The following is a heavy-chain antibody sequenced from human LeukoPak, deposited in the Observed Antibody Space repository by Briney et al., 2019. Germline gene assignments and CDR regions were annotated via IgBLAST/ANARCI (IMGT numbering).Heavy chain of an antibody. Sequence: SVKVSCKASGGTFISYAISWVRQAPGQGLEWMGGIIPIFGTANYAQKFQGRVTITADESTSTAYMELSSLRSEDTAVYYCARESGMATTQLSDWGQGTLVTVSS. D-gene: IGHD5-24*01. J-gene: IGHJ4*02. CDR3: ARESGMATTQLSD. CDR2: IIPIFGTA. CDR1: GGTFISYA. V-gene: IGHV1-69*13.